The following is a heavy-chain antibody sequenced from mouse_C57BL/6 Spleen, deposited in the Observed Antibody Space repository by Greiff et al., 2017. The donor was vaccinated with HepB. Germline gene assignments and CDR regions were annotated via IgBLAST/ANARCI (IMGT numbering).Heavy chain of an antibody. CDR1: GYSITSGYD. D-gene: IGHD4-1*01. CDR3: ARANWDDYAMDY. J-gene: IGHJ4*01. CDR2: ISYSGST. Sequence: VQLQQSGPGMVKPSQSLSLTCTVTGYSITSGYDWHWIRHFPGNKLEWMGYISYSGSTNYNPSLKSRISITHDTSKNHFFLKLNSVTTEDTATYYCARANWDDYAMDYWGQGTSVTVSS. V-gene: IGHV3-1*01.